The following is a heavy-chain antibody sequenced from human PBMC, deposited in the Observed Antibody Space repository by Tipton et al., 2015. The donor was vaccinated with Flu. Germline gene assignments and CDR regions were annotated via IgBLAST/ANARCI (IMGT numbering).Heavy chain of an antibody. CDR3: ASYSSGYSLDY. J-gene: IGHJ4*02. Sequence: LSLTCAASGFTFSSYTMNWVRQAPGKGLEWVSSISSSSSYIYYADSVKGRFTISRDNAKNSLYLQMNSLRAEDTAVYYCASYSSGYSLDYWGQGTLVTVSS. V-gene: IGHV3-21*01. CDR2: ISSSSSYI. CDR1: GFTFSSYT. D-gene: IGHD3-22*01.